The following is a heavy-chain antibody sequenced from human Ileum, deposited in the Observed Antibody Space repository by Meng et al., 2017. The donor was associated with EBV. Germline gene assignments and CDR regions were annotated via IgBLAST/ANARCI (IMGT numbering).Heavy chain of an antibody. CDR2: VSWNGSRT. D-gene: IGHD2-8*01. V-gene: IGHV3-35*01. CDR3: ARDQGLTNDY. Sequence: EVTLVGSGGGLVQPGGSLRLSCAASGFTFSNSDMNWVHQAPGKGLEWVSGVSWNGSRTHYADSVKGRFIISRDNSRNTLYLQMNSLRPEDTAAYYCARDQGLTNDYWGQGTLVTVSS. J-gene: IGHJ4*02. CDR1: GFTFSNSD.